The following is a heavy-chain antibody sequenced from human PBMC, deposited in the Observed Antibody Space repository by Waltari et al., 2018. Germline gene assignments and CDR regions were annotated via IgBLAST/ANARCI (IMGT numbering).Heavy chain of an antibody. V-gene: IGHV3-7*01. CDR3: ATQSWSNFEY. CDR2: IKEDGSEK. D-gene: IGHD3-3*01. CDR1: VFRHSYYW. J-gene: IGHJ4*02. Sequence: EVQLVESGGGLVQPGGARRLTCRGSVFRHSYYWVTWVRQAPGKGLEWVANIKEDGSEKYYVDSGKGRFTISRDNAKNSLYLQMSSLRVEDTAVYYCATQSWSNFEYWGQGTLVTVSS.